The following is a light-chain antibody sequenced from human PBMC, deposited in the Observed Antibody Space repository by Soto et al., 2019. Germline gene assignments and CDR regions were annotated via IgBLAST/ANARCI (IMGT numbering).Light chain of an antibody. Sequence: QSVLTQPPSASGTPGQRVIISCSGSSSNIGRSTVNWYQQFPGAAPKLLIYSNNQRPSGVPDRFSGSKSGTSASLAISGLQSEDETDYYCATWDVSLNGLVFGGGTKLTVL. V-gene: IGLV1-44*01. CDR1: SSNIGRST. CDR3: ATWDVSLNGLV. J-gene: IGLJ2*01. CDR2: SNN.